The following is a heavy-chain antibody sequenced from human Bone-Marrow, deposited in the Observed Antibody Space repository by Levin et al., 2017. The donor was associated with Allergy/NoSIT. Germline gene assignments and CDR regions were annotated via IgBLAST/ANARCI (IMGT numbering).Heavy chain of an antibody. CDR1: GFTFRSYG. CDR2: ISYDGSHK. V-gene: IGHV3-30*18. CDR3: AKENEILRYFDWLHY. Sequence: GESLKISCAASGFTFRSYGMHWVRQAPGKGLEWVAVISYDGSHKDYADSVKGRFTISRDDSKNTLYLQMNSLRAEDTAMYYCAKENEILRYFDWLHYWGQGTLVTVSS. D-gene: IGHD3-9*01. J-gene: IGHJ4*02.